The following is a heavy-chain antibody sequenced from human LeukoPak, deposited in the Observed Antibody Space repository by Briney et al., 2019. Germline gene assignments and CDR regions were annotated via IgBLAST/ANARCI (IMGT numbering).Heavy chain of an antibody. CDR3: ATTNDGGGYQWGDFFDF. V-gene: IGHV1-69*04. J-gene: IGHJ4*02. CDR2: IIPNLGTT. CDR1: GGTSNSHA. D-gene: IGHD3-22*01. Sequence: SVKVSCKASGGTSNSHAISWVRQAPGQGLEWMGRIIPNLGTTDRAQNFQDRVTLTADKSTNTAYMELTSLTSDDTAVYYCATTNDGGGYQWGDFFDFWGQGTLVTVSS.